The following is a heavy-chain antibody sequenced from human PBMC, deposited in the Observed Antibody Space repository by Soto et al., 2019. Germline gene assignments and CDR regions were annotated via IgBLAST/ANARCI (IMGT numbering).Heavy chain of an antibody. V-gene: IGHV1-18*04. CDR3: ARVASSIVVVPDYGMDV. CDR1: GYTFISHG. CDR2: ISGKNGNT. D-gene: IGHD2-15*01. J-gene: IGHJ6*02. Sequence: VQLVQSGVEVKKPGASVKVSCKASGYTFISHGISWVRQAPGQGLEWMGWISGKNGNTNYAQKLQGRVTLTTDTSTSTPYMELSSLRSDDTAVYYCARVASSIVVVPDYGMDVWGQGTTVTVAS.